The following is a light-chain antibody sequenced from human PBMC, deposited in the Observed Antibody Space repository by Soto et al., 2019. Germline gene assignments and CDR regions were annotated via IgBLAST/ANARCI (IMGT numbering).Light chain of an antibody. Sequence: EIVMTQSPGTLSVSPGERATLSCRASQGIGTNLAWYQQRPGQAPWLLIYAASSRATDIPARFTGRGSGTEFTLTISSLQSEDFAVYFCQQYNNWPLYTFGQGTKLEI. V-gene: IGKV3-15*01. CDR1: QGIGTN. CDR2: AAS. J-gene: IGKJ2*01. CDR3: QQYNNWPLYT.